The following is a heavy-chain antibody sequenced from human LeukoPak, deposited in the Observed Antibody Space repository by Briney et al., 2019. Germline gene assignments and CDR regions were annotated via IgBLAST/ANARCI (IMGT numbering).Heavy chain of an antibody. CDR3: ATSSTIYGSGGYSVY. D-gene: IGHD3-10*01. J-gene: IGHJ4*02. V-gene: IGHV4-39*01. CDR2: IYYSGST. Sequence: SETLSLTCTVSGGSISSSSYYWGWIRQPPGKGLEWIGSIYYSGSTYYNPSLKSRVTISVDASKNQFSLKLSSVTAADTAVYYCATSSTIYGSGGYSVYWGQGTLVTVSS. CDR1: GGSISSSSYY.